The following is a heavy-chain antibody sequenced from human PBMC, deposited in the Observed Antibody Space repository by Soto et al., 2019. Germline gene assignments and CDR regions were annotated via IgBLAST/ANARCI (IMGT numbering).Heavy chain of an antibody. CDR1: GYSFTSYW. CDR2: IYPGDSDT. J-gene: IGHJ6*02. Sequence: PGESLKISCKGSGYSFTSYWIGWVRQMPGKGLEWMGIIYPGDSDTRYSPSFQGQVTISADKSISTAYLQWSSLKASDTAMYYCARSGSYDSSGYYGAGYYYGMDVWGQGTTVTVSS. V-gene: IGHV5-51*01. CDR3: ARSGSYDSSGYYGAGYYYGMDV. D-gene: IGHD3-22*01.